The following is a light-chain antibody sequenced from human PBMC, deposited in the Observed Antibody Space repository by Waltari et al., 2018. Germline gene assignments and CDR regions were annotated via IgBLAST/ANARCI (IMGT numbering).Light chain of an antibody. J-gene: IGKJ4*01. CDR2: AAS. V-gene: IGKV1-9*01. Sequence: DIQLTQSPYFLSASVGDRVTITCRASQAISSYLAWYQQKPGKAPEVLISAASTLQSGVPSRFSGSGSGTEFTLTISSLQPEDFATYYCQQLNSYPLTFGGGTKVQIK. CDR1: QAISSY. CDR3: QQLNSYPLT.